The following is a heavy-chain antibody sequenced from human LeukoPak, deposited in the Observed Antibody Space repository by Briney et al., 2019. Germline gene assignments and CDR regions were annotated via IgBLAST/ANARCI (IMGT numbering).Heavy chain of an antibody. V-gene: IGHV1-46*01. CDR1: GYTFTSYY. CDR3: ARDPPRSIAVAGTTPDDY. J-gene: IGHJ4*02. D-gene: IGHD6-19*01. Sequence: ASVKVSCKASGYTFTSYYIHWVRQSPGQGREWMGIINPSGGSTSYAQTFQGRVTMPRAPSTSTVYMELSSLRSEATAVYSCARDPPRSIAVAGTTPDDYWGQGTLVTVSS. CDR2: INPSGGST.